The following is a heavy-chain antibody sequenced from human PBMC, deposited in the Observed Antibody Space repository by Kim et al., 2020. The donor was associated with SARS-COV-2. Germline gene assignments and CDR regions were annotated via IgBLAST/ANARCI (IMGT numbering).Heavy chain of an antibody. J-gene: IGHJ6*02. V-gene: IGHV3-48*03. CDR2: ISSSGSTI. D-gene: IGHD6-13*01. Sequence: GGSLRLSCAASGFTFSSYEMNWVRQAPGKGLEWVSYISSSGSTIYYADSVKGRFTISRDNAQNSLYLQMNSLRAEDTAVYYCARDPYSSSYNYYGMDVWGQGTPVTVSS. CDR3: ARDPYSSSYNYYGMDV. CDR1: GFTFSSYE.